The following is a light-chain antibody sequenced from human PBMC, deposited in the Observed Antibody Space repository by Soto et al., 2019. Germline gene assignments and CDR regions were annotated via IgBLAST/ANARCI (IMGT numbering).Light chain of an antibody. J-gene: IGKJ1*01. Sequence: EIVLTQSPGTLSLSPGERATLSCRASQSVSSSYLAWYQQKPGQAPRLLIYGASSRATGIPDRFSGSGSGTDFTLTSSGLEPEGFAVYSCQQYGSSPPWTFGQGTKVEIK. CDR1: QSVSSSY. V-gene: IGKV3-20*01. CDR3: QQYGSSPPWT. CDR2: GAS.